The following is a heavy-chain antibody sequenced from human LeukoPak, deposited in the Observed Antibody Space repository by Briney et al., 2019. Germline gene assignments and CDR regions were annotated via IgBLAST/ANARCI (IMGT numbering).Heavy chain of an antibody. D-gene: IGHD3-10*01. V-gene: IGHV4-59*01. J-gene: IGHJ4*02. CDR3: ARGRYGWLPFDY. CDR1: GGSMSSYY. Sequence: SETLSLTCTVSGGSMSSYYWSWIRQPPGKGLEWIGYIYYSGSTNYNPSLKSRVTISVDTSRNQFTLKLSSVTAADTAVYYCARGRYGWLPFDYWGQGNLATVSS. CDR2: IYYSGST.